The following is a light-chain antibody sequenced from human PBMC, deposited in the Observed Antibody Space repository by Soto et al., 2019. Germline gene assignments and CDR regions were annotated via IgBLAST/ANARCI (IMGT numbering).Light chain of an antibody. CDR3: QAWGTGIVV. CDR1: SGHSSYT. Sequence: QSVLTQSPSASASLGASVKLTCTLSSGHSSYTIAWHQQRPEKGPRYLMRLKSDGSHNKGDGIPDRFSGSSSGAERYLTISSLQSEDEADYYCQAWGTGIVVFGGGTKLTVL. V-gene: IGLV4-69*01. J-gene: IGLJ2*01. CDR2: LKSDGSH.